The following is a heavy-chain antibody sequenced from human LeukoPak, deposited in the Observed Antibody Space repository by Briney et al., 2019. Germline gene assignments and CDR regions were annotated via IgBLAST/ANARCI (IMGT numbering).Heavy chain of an antibody. J-gene: IGHJ6*02. D-gene: IGHD1-26*01. CDR1: GGSISSYY. CDR3: ARETRVGFYYYGMDV. Sequence: SETLSLTCTVSGGSISSYYWSWIRQPPGKGLEWIGYIYYSGSTNYNPSLKSRVTISVDTSKNQFSLKLSSVTAADTAVYYCARETRVGFYYYGMDVWGQGTTVTVSS. V-gene: IGHV4-59*12. CDR2: IYYSGST.